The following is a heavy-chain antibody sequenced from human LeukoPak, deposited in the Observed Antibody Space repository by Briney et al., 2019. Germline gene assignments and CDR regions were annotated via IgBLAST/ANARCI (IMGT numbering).Heavy chain of an antibody. CDR2: ISSSGSTI. J-gene: IGHJ4*02. CDR3: ARRENHYFDY. CDR1: GGSISSSSYY. D-gene: IGHD5-24*01. Sequence: PSETLSLTCTVSGGSISSSSYYMSWIRQAPGKGLEWVSYISSSGSTIYYADSVKGRFTISRDNAKNSLYLQMNSLRAEDTAVYYCARRENHYFDYWGQGTLVTVSS. V-gene: IGHV3-11*04.